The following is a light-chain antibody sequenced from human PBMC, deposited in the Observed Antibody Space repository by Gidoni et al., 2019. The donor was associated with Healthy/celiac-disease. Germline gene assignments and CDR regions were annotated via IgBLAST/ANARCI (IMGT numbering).Light chain of an antibody. Sequence: EIKLTQSPSSLSASVGDRVTITCRASQSISSYLNWYQQKPGKAPKLLIYAASSLQSGVPSRFSGSGSGTDFTLTISSLQPEDFATYYCQQSYSTPVTFXXXTKVEIK. CDR2: AAS. CDR1: QSISSY. CDR3: QQSYSTPVT. V-gene: IGKV1-39*01. J-gene: IGKJ1*01.